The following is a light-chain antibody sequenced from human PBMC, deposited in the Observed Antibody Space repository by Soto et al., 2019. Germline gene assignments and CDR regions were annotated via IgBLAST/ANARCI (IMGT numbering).Light chain of an antibody. J-gene: IGLJ3*02. CDR2: GVS. CDR3: TSYVGSNIWV. V-gene: IGLV2-8*01. CDR1: SSDVGAYKY. Sequence: QSVLTQPPSASGSPGQSVTISCTGTSSDVGAYKYVSWYQQYPGKAPKLMIYGVSKRPSGVPDRFSGSKSGNTASLTVSGLQAEDEADYYCTSYVGSNIWVFGGGTKPTVL.